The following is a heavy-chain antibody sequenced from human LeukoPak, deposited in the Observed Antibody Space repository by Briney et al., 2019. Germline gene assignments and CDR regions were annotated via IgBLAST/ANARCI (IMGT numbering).Heavy chain of an antibody. CDR3: AARFRDGLDI. Sequence: GGSLRLSCEASGFPFSSSWVHWVRQAPGKGLVWVSRISGDGGSTEYADSVKGRFAISRDNAKNTLYLQMNSLRAEDTAVYYCAARFRDGLDIWGQGTMVTVSS. CDR1: GFPFSSSW. J-gene: IGHJ3*02. V-gene: IGHV3-74*01. CDR2: ISGDGGST.